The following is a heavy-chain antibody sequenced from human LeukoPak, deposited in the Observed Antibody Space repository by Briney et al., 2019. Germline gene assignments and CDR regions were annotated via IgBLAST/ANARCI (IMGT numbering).Heavy chain of an antibody. CDR3: ARERRVCGDELRGYFDY. CDR1: GYTFSGYY. J-gene: IGHJ4*02. D-gene: IGHD1-7*01. V-gene: IGHV1-2*02. CDR2: INPNSGGT. Sequence: ASVKVSCKASGYTFSGYYMHWVRQAPGQGLEWMGWINPNSGGTNYAQKFQGRVTITADESTSTAYMELSSLRSEDTAVYYCARERRVCGDELRGYFDYWGQGTLVTVSS.